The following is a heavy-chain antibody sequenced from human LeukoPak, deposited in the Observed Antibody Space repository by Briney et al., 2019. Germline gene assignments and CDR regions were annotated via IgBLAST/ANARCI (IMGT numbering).Heavy chain of an antibody. Sequence: PSETLSLTCTVSGGSISSSSYYWGWIRQPPGKGLEWIGSIYYSGSTYYNPSLKSRVTISVDTSKNQFSLKLSSVTAADTAVYYCARGHVIRNLGYCSSTSCPAYMDVWGKGTTVTVSS. CDR2: IYYSGST. J-gene: IGHJ6*03. D-gene: IGHD2-2*01. V-gene: IGHV4-39*01. CDR1: GGSISSSSYY. CDR3: ARGHVIRNLGYCSSTSCPAYMDV.